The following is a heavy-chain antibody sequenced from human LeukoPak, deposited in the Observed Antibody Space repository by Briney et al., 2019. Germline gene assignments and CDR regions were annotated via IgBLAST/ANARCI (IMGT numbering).Heavy chain of an antibody. J-gene: IGHJ6*03. D-gene: IGHD3-10*01. V-gene: IGHV3-30*02. CDR1: GFTFNNYG. CDR3: AKDSAFYYIDV. CDR2: IRYNGNNQ. Sequence: GGSLRLSCAASGFTFNNYGMHWVRQAPGRGLEWVAFIRYNGNNQYYADSVKGRFTISRDNSKNTLYLQMNSLKGDDTAVYYCAKDSAFYYIDVWGKGTTVINSS.